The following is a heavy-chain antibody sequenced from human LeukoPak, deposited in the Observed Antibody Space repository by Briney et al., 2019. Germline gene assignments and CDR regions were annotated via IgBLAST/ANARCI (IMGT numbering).Heavy chain of an antibody. V-gene: IGHV3-21*01. CDR1: GFTFSSYS. CDR2: ISSSSSYI. CDR3: ARDIQPLLYGD. J-gene: IGHJ4*02. Sequence: GGSLRLSCVASGFTFSSYSMNWVRQAPGKGLEWVSSISSSSSYIYYADSVKGRFTISRDNAKNSLYLQMNSLRAEDTAVYFCARDIQPLLYGDWGQGTLVTVSS. D-gene: IGHD2-2*02.